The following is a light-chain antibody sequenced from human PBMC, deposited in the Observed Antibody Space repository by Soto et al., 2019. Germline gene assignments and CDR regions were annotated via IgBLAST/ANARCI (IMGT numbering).Light chain of an antibody. Sequence: EIVLTQSPATLSLSPGERATLSCRASQSVSSYLAWCQQKPGQAPRLLIYDASNRATGIPARFSGSGSGTDFTLTISSLEPEHFAVYYCQQRSNWPSITFGQGTRLEIK. CDR3: QQRSNWPSIT. V-gene: IGKV3-11*01. J-gene: IGKJ5*01. CDR2: DAS. CDR1: QSVSSY.